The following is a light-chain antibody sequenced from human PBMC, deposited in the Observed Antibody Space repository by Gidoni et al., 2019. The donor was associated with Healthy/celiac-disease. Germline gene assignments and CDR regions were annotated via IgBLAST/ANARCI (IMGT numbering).Light chain of an antibody. CDR3: CSYAGSSTPAV. CDR1: SRDVGSYNL. V-gene: IGLV2-23*01. CDR2: EGS. J-gene: IGLJ7*01. Sequence: QSALTQPASVSASPRQSITTSCTRTSRDVGSYNLVSWYQQHPGKAPKLMIYEGSNRPSGVSNRFSGSKSGNTASLTISGLQAEDETDYYCCSYAGSSTPAVFGGGTQLTV.